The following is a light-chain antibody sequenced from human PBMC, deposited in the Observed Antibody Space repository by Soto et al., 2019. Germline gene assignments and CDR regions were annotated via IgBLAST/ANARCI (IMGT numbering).Light chain of an antibody. CDR2: GAS. Sequence: EIVMTQSPATLSVSPGERATLSCRASQSVDSKLAWYQQKPGQGPRLLIYGASSRATGIPARFSGSGSGTEFTLTSSSLQSEYFGVYYCQHYSTWLWTFGQGTKVEIK. V-gene: IGKV3-15*01. J-gene: IGKJ1*01. CDR1: QSVDSK. CDR3: QHYSTWLWT.